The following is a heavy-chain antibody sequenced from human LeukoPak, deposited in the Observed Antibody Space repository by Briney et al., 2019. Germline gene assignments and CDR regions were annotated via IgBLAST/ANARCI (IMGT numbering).Heavy chain of an antibody. CDR1: GYTFTGYY. V-gene: IGHV1-2*02. J-gene: IGHJ4*02. Sequence: GASVKVSCKASGYTFTGYYMHWVRQAPGQGLEWMGWINPNSGGTNYAQKFQGRVTMTRDTSISTAYMELSRLRSDDTAVYYCARGAAVVGATTYYFDYWGQGTLVTVSS. CDR2: INPNSGGT. CDR3: ARGAAVVGATTYYFDY. D-gene: IGHD1-26*01.